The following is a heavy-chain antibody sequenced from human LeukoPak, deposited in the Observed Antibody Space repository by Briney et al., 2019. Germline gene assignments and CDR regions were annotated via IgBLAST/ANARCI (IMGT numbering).Heavy chain of an antibody. Sequence: SETLSLTCTVSGGSISSYYWSWIRQPPGKGLEWIGYIYYSGSTNYNPSLKSRVTISVETSKNQFSLKLSSLTAADTAVYYCARAVLSYCRGGSCPYFDYWGQGTLVTVSS. J-gene: IGHJ4*01. CDR3: ARAVLSYCRGGSCPYFDY. V-gene: IGHV4-59*01. CDR1: GGSISSYY. D-gene: IGHD2-15*01. CDR2: IYYSGST.